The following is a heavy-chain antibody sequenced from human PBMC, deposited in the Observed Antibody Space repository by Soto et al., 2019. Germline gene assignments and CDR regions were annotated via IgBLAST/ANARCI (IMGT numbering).Heavy chain of an antibody. V-gene: IGHV1-69*01. Sequence: QVQLVQSGAEVKKPGSSVKVSCKASGGTFSSYAISWVRQAPGQGLEWMGGIIPIFGTANYAQKFQGGVTITADESTSTAYMELSSLRSEDTAVYYCARDDSSSWYRPRRGYLHYYYYGMDVWGQGTTVTVS. CDR2: IIPIFGTA. D-gene: IGHD6-13*01. CDR3: ARDDSSSWYRPRRGYLHYYYYGMDV. J-gene: IGHJ6*02. CDR1: GGTFSSYA.